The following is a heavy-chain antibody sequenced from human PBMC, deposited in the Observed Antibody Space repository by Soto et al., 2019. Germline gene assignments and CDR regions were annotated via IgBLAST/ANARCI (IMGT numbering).Heavy chain of an antibody. CDR2: INSDGNST. V-gene: IGHV3-74*01. Sequence: PGGSLRLSCAASGFTFSSNWMHWVRQAPGKGLVWVSRINSDGNSTSYADSVKGRFTISRENAKNTLYLQMNSLRAEDTAVYYCARDCSSASCYMDVWGQGTPVTVSS. CDR3: ARDCSSASCYMDV. CDR1: GFTFSSNW. J-gene: IGHJ6*02. D-gene: IGHD2-2*01.